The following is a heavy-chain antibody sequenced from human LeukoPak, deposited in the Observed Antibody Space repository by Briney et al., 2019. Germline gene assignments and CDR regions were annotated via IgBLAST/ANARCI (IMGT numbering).Heavy chain of an antibody. J-gene: IGHJ4*02. D-gene: IGHD3-16*01. CDR3: ATGEFYFDF. Sequence: GGSLRLSCAASGFTFSNYGMSWVRQAPGKGLEWVTSISASGAGTYYADSVKGRFTISRDNSKNTLYVQMNSLRAEDTALYYCATGEFYFDFWGQGTLVTVSS. CDR1: GFTFSNYG. V-gene: IGHV3-23*01. CDR2: ISASGAGT.